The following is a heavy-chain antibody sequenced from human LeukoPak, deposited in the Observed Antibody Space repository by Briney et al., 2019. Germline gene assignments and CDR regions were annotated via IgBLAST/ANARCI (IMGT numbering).Heavy chain of an antibody. CDR3: ARGGRTTAPDF. CDR2: ITAYSGHI. D-gene: IGHD2/OR15-2a*01. CDR1: GYTLDSYG. J-gene: IGHJ4*02. Sequence: ASVKVSCKTSGYTLDSYGISCVRQAPGQGLEWMAWITAYSGHIDYAQNLQGRVTVTTDTSTSTAHMELRSLRSDDTAVYYCARGGRTTAPDFWGQGTLVTVTS. V-gene: IGHV1-18*01.